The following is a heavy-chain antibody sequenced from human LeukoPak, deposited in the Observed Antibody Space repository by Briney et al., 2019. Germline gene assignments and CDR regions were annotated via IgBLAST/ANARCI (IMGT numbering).Heavy chain of an antibody. V-gene: IGHV4-34*01. J-gene: IGHJ4*02. D-gene: IGHD5-18*01. Sequence: ASETLSLTCTVSGGSISNYYWSWIRQPPGKGLEWIGEINHSGSTNYNPSLKSRVTISVDTSKNQFSLKLSSVTAADTAVYYCAREGGYSYGYDYWGQGTLVTVSS. CDR2: INHSGST. CDR3: AREGGYSYGYDY. CDR1: GGSISNYY.